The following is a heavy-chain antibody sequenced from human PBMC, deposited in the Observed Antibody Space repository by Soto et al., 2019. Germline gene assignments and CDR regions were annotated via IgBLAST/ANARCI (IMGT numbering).Heavy chain of an antibody. V-gene: IGHV1-69*01. J-gene: IGHJ6*02. D-gene: IGHD4-17*01. Sequence: QVQLVQSGAEVKKPGSSVKVSCKASGGTFSKYAISWVRQAHGQGLEWMGGIIPIFGTANYAQKFQGRVTITADESTSTAYMELSSLRSEDTAVYYCARPTMTTGVDYYYGMDFGGQGTTVTVSS. CDR2: IIPIFGTA. CDR1: GGTFSKYA. CDR3: ARPTMTTGVDYYYGMDF.